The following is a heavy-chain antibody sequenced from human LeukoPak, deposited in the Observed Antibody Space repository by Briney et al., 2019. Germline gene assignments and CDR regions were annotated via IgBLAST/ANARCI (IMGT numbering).Heavy chain of an antibody. Sequence: GGSLRLSCAASGFTFSSYAMHWVRQAPGKGLEWVSAISGSGGSTYYADSVKGRFTISRDNSKNSLYLQMNSLRAEDTAVYYCARELVVAATSSLFDPWGQGTLVTVSS. CDR3: ARELVVAATSSLFDP. CDR2: ISGSGGST. CDR1: GFTFSSYA. V-gene: IGHV3-23*01. J-gene: IGHJ5*02. D-gene: IGHD2-15*01.